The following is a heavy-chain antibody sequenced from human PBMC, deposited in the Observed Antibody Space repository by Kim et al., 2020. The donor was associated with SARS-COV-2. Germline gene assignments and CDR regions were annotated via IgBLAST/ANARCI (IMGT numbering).Heavy chain of an antibody. CDR2: INHSGST. Sequence: SETLSLTCAVYGGSFSGYYWSWIRQPPGKGLEWIGEINHSGSTNYNPSLKSRVTISVDTSKNQFSLKLSSVTAADTAVYYCARDLKNPWYSSSWYGNWFDPWGQGTLVTVSS. V-gene: IGHV4-34*01. D-gene: IGHD6-13*01. CDR1: GGSFSGYY. CDR3: ARDLKNPWYSSSWYGNWFDP. J-gene: IGHJ5*02.